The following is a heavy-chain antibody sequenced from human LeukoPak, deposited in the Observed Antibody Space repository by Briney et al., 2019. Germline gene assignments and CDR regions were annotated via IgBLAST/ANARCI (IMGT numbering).Heavy chain of an antibody. D-gene: IGHD6-13*01. CDR1: GYTFTSYY. CDR3: ARGLVARKSRKQQLAQPYYYYYMDV. Sequence: ASVKVSCKASGYTFTSYYMHWVRQAPGQGLEWMGIINPSGGSTSYAQKFQGRVTMTRDMSTSTVYMELSSLRSEDTAVYYCARGLVARKSRKQQLAQPYYYYYMDVWGKGTTVTVSS. CDR2: INPSGGST. J-gene: IGHJ6*03. V-gene: IGHV1-46*01.